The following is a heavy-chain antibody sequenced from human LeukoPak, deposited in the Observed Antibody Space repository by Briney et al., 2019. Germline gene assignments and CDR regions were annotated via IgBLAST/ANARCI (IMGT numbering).Heavy chain of an antibody. D-gene: IGHD3-10*01. V-gene: IGHV6-1*01. J-gene: IGHJ2*01. CDR3: AREADYYGSGSHYWYFDL. CDR1: GDSVSSNSAA. Sequence: SQTLSLTCAISGDSVSSNSAAWNWIGQSPSRGLEWLGRTYYRSKWYNDYAVSVKSRITINPDTSKNQFSLQLNSVTPEDTAVYYCAREADYYGSGSHYWYFDLWGRGTLVTVSS. CDR2: TYYRSKWYN.